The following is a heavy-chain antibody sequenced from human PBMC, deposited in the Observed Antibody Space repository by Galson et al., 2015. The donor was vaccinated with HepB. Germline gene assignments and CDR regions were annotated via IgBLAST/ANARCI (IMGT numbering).Heavy chain of an antibody. CDR1: GGTFSRYA. CDR2: IIPFFGTA. J-gene: IGHJ4*02. CDR3: ATVAFGGPSSWEDLLIAADY. D-gene: IGHD1-26*01. V-gene: IGHV1-69*13. Sequence: SVKVSCKASGGTFSRYAINWVRQAPGQGLEWMGGIIPFFGTANYAQKFQGRVTITADESTSTSYMDLSSLRSEDTAMYYCATVAFGGPSSWEDLLIAADYWGQGTLVTVSS.